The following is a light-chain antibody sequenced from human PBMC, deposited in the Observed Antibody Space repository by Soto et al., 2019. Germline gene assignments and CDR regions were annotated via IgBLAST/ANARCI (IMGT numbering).Light chain of an antibody. Sequence: SYELTQPPSVSVSPGQTASITCSGDKLGDKYACWYQQKPGQSPVLVIYHDIKRPSGIPERFSGSNSGNTATLAISGVQAGDDADYYCQAWDRSTVVFGGGTQLTVL. J-gene: IGLJ3*02. V-gene: IGLV3-1*01. CDR2: HDI. CDR1: KLGDKY. CDR3: QAWDRSTVV.